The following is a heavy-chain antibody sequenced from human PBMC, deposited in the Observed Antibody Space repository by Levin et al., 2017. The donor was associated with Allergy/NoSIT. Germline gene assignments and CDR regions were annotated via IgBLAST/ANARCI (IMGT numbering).Heavy chain of an antibody. CDR2: ISYDGSNK. CDR3: AKLSGDGAFDI. V-gene: IGHV3-30*18. CDR1: GFTFSSYG. J-gene: IGHJ3*02. D-gene: IGHD7-27*01. Sequence: GGSLRLSCAASGFTFSSYGMHWVRQAPGKGLEWVAVISYDGSNKYYADSVKGRFTISRDNSKNTLYLQMNSLRAEDTAVYYCAKLSGDGAFDIWGQGTMVTVSS.